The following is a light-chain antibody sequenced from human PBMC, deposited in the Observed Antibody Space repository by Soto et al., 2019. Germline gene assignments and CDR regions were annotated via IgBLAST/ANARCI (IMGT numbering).Light chain of an antibody. J-gene: IGKJ2*03. CDR3: QQIFGSRYS. V-gene: IGKV1-39*01. CDR1: QNIRVY. Sequence: DIQMTQSPSSLSASVGDRVTITCRASQNIRVYLNWYQQKPGRAPKPLIYATSTLMIGVPSRFSGSGSGTDFTLTITSLQPEDFATYYCQQIFGSRYSFGQGTNLEIK. CDR2: ATS.